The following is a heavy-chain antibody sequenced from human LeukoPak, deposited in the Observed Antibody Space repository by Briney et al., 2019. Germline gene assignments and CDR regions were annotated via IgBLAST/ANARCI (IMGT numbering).Heavy chain of an antibody. J-gene: IGHJ5*02. V-gene: IGHV4-59*01. CDR1: GGSIRSYY. CDR2: IYYSGST. D-gene: IGHD3-9*01. Sequence: PSETLSLTCTVSGGSIRSYYWSWIRQPPGKGLEWIGYIYYSGSTNYNPSLKSRVTISVDTSKNQFSLKLSSVTAADTAVYYCARDLTGAANWFDPWGQETLVTVSS. CDR3: ARDLTGAANWFDP.